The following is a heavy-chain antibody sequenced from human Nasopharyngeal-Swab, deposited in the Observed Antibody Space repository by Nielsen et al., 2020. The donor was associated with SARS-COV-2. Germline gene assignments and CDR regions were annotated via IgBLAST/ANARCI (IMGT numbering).Heavy chain of an antibody. J-gene: IGHJ6*02. Sequence: LKISCAASGFTFSSYSMNWVRQAPGKGLEWVSSISSSSSYVYYADSVKGRFTISRDNAKNSLYLQMNSLRAEDTAVYYCARDEQLAYGMDVWGQGTTVTVSS. CDR2: ISSSSSYV. V-gene: IGHV3-21*01. D-gene: IGHD6-6*01. CDR3: ARDEQLAYGMDV. CDR1: GFTFSSYS.